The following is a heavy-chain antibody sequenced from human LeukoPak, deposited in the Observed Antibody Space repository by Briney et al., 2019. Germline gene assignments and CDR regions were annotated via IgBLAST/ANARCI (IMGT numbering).Heavy chain of an antibody. CDR2: ISYDGSNK. V-gene: IGHV3-30-3*01. CDR1: GFTFSSYA. CDR3: ARDYIVVVPAAIGSGTFDY. J-gene: IGHJ4*02. Sequence: GRSLRLSCAASGFTFSSYAMHWVRQAPGKGLEWVAVISYDGSNKYYADSVKGRFTISRDNSKNTLYLQMNSLRAEDTAVYYCARDYIVVVPAAIGSGTFDYWGQGTLVTVSS. D-gene: IGHD2-2*01.